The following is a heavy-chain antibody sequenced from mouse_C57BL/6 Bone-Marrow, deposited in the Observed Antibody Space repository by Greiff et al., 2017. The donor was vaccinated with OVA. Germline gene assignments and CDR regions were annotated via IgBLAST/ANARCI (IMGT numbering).Heavy chain of an antibody. CDR2: IDPEDGDT. CDR3: TASYYCSNYFDY. Sequence: VQLQQSGAELVRPGASVKLSCTASGFNIKDDYMHWVKQRPEQGLEWIGWIDPEDGDTEYASKFQGKATITADTSSNTAYLQLSSLTSEDTAVSYCTASYYCSNYFDYWGQGTTLTVSS. V-gene: IGHV14-4*01. D-gene: IGHD1-1*01. J-gene: IGHJ2*01. CDR1: GFNIKDDY.